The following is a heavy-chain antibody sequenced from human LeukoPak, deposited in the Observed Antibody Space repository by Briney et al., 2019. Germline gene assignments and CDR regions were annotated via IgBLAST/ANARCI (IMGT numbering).Heavy chain of an antibody. D-gene: IGHD1-7*01. V-gene: IGHV1-69*04. CDR1: GGTFSSYA. CDR2: IIPILGIA. CDR3: ARLTGTTGGVFDY. J-gene: IGHJ4*02. Sequence: ASVKVSCKASGGTFSSYAISWVRQAPGQGLEWMGRIIPILGIANYAQKFQGRVTVTADKSTSTAYMELSSLRSEDTAVYYCARLTGTTGGVFDYWGQGTLVTVSS.